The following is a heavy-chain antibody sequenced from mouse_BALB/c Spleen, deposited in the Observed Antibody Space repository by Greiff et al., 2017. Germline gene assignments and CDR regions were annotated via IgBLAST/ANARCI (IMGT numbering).Heavy chain of an antibody. Sequence: EVKLVESGGGLVKPGGSLKLSCAASGFAFSSYDMSWVRQTPEKRLEWVAYISSGGGSTYYPDTVKGRFTISRDNAKNTLYLQMSSLKSEDTAMYYCARAPNYYDAMDYWGQGTSVTVSS. CDR1: GFAFSSYD. J-gene: IGHJ4*01. CDR2: ISSGGGST. V-gene: IGHV5-12-1*01. CDR3: ARAPNYYDAMDY. D-gene: IGHD1-1*01.